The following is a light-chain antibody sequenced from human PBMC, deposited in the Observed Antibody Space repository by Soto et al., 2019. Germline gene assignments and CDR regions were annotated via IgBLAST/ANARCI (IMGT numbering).Light chain of an antibody. Sequence: EIQMTQSPPSLSASVGDSVTITCRASQRIGSYVNWYQQKPGKAPNPLIYDASSLKSGVPSRFSGSGSGTEFTLTISSLQPDDFATYYCQHYNSYSEAFGKGNKVDIK. CDR2: DAS. V-gene: IGKV1-5*01. CDR3: QHYNSYSEA. CDR1: QRIGSY. J-gene: IGKJ1*01.